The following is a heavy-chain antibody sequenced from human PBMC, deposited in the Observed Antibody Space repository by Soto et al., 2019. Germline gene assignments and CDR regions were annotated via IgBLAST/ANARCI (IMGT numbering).Heavy chain of an antibody. J-gene: IGHJ6*02. Sequence: ASVKVSCKASGDTFTSYYMHWVRQAPGQGLEWMGIINPSGDTSYAQKFQGRVTMTRDTSTSTVYMELSSLRSEDTAVYYCATPMVRGVKYYGMDVWGQGTTVTVSS. D-gene: IGHD3-10*01. CDR2: INPSGDT. V-gene: IGHV1-46*03. CDR1: GDTFTSYY. CDR3: ATPMVRGVKYYGMDV.